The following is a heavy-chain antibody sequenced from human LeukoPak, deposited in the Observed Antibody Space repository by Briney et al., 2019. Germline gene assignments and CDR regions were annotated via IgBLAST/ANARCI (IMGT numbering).Heavy chain of an antibody. Sequence: SETLSRTCTVSGGSISSSSYYWGWIRQPPGKGLDWIGNIYYSGSTYYNPSLKSRVTISVDTSKNQFSLKLTSVTAADTAVYYCARNNIGTRTYDYWGQGTLVTVSS. CDR1: GGSISSSSYY. CDR3: ARNNIGTRTYDY. CDR2: IYYSGST. J-gene: IGHJ4*02. D-gene: IGHD1/OR15-1a*01. V-gene: IGHV4-39*01.